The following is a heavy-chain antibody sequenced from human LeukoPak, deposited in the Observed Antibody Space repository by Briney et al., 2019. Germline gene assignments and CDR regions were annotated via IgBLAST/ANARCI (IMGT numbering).Heavy chain of an antibody. CDR2: IYHSGST. V-gene: IGHV4-38-2*02. CDR1: GYSISSGYY. Sequence: SETLSLTCTVSGYSISSGYYWGWIRQPPGKGLEWIGSIYHSGSTYYNPSLKSRVTISVDTSKNQFSLKLSSVTAADTAMYYCASSTRWGWFDPWGQGTLVTVSS. D-gene: IGHD2-2*01. J-gene: IGHJ5*02. CDR3: ASSTRWGWFDP.